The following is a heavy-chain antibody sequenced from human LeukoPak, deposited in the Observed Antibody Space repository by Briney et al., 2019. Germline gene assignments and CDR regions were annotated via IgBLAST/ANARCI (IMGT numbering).Heavy chain of an antibody. J-gene: IGHJ4*02. CDR2: IKQDGSEK. CDR1: GFTFSRYW. D-gene: IGHD3-10*01. V-gene: IGHV3-7*01. Sequence: GGSLRLSCAASGFTFSRYWMSWVRQAPGKGLEWVANIKQDGSEKYYVDSVKGRFTISRDNAKNSLYLQMSSLGAEDTAVYYCARLLVYNSGGEAFDYWGQGTLVTVSS. CDR3: ARLLVYNSGGEAFDY.